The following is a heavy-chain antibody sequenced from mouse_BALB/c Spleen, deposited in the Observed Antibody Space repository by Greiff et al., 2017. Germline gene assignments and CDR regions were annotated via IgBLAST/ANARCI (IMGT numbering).Heavy chain of an antibody. CDR1: GYTFTDYN. V-gene: IGHV1S29*02. Sequence: VQLQQSGPELVKPGASVKISCKASGYTFTDYNMHWVKQSHGKSLEWIGYIYPYNGGTGYNQKFKSKATLTVDNSSSTAYMELRSLTSEDSAVYYCARPRWLLYFDYWGQGTTLTVSS. D-gene: IGHD2-3*01. CDR2: IYPYNGGT. J-gene: IGHJ2*01. CDR3: ARPRWLLYFDY.